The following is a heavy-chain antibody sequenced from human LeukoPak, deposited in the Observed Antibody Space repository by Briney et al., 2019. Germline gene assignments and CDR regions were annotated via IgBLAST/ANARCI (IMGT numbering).Heavy chain of an antibody. CDR2: IYYSGST. Sequence: SETLSLTCTVSGGSVSSGSYYWSWIRQPPGKGLEWIGYIYYSGSTNYNPSLKSRVTISVDTSKKQFSLKLSSVTAADTAVYYCARGLSAVVYWGQGTLVTVSS. J-gene: IGHJ4*02. CDR3: ARGLSAVVY. CDR1: GGSVSSGSYY. V-gene: IGHV4-61*01. D-gene: IGHD3-16*02.